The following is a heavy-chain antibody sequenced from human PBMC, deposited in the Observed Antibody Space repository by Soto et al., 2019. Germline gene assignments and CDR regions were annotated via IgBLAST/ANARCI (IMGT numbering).Heavy chain of an antibody. CDR3: AREGVTPSYYYYYGMDV. CDR1: GGSISGYY. J-gene: IGHJ6*02. CDR2: IYHSGST. V-gene: IGHV4-59*01. Sequence: SETLSLTCTVSGGSISGYYWSWIRQPPGKGLEWIGYIYHSGSTYYNPSLKSRVTISVDTSKNQFSLKLSSVTAADTAVYYCAREGVTPSYYYYYGMDVWGQGTTVTVSS. D-gene: IGHD5-18*01.